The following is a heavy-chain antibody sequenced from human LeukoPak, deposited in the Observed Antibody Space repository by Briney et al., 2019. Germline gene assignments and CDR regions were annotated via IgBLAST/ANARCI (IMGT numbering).Heavy chain of an antibody. CDR2: ISYDGSNK. Sequence: GGSLRLSCAASGFTFSSYAMHWVRQAPGKGLEWVAVISYDGSNKYYADSVKGRFTISRDNSKNTLYLQMNILRAEDTAVYYCAKWGPDYDILTGYANWFDPWGQGTLVTVSS. CDR1: GFTFSSYA. D-gene: IGHD3-9*01. V-gene: IGHV3-30*04. J-gene: IGHJ5*02. CDR3: AKWGPDYDILTGYANWFDP.